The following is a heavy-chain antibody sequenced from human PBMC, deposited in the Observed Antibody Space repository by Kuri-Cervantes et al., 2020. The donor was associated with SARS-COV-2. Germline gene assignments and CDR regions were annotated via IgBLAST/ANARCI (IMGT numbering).Heavy chain of an antibody. CDR1: GYTFTNYD. CDR3: TRRPVTRDY. CDR2: MNPNTGVT. Sequence: ASVKVSCKASGYTFTNYDINWVRQATGQGLEWMGWMNPNTGVTGYTQKFQDRITMTRDTSVSTAYMELSSLTLADTATYYCTRRPVTRDYWGQGTLVTVSS. V-gene: IGHV1-8*01. J-gene: IGHJ4*02. D-gene: IGHD2-21*02.